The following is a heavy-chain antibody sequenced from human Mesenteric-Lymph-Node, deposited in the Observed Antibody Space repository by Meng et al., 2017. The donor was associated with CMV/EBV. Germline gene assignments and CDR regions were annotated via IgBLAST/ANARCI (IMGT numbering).Heavy chain of an antibody. V-gene: IGHV4-4*07. CDR3: ARAVVATEGYYYYYYGMDV. J-gene: IGHJ6*02. CDR2: IYTSGST. Sequence: SETLSLTCTVSGGSISSYYWSWIRQPAGKGLEWIGRIYTSGSTNYNPSLKSRVTMSVDTSKNQFSLKLSSVTAADTAVYYCARAVVATEGYYYYYYGMDVWGQGTTVTVSS. CDR1: GGSISSYY. D-gene: IGHD5-12*01.